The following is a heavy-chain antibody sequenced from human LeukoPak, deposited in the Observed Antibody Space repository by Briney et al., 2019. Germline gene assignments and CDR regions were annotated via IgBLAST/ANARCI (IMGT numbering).Heavy chain of an antibody. Sequence: PGGSLRLSCAASGFTFSSHAMNWVRQAPGKGLEWVSVISGRGGSTYYADSVKGRFTISRDNSKNTVYVQMNSLRVEDTAVYYCATSSTTYGSGNYDSRAFEDWGQGTLVTVSS. J-gene: IGHJ4*02. CDR1: GFTFSSHA. CDR3: ATSSTTYGSGNYDSRAFED. V-gene: IGHV3-23*01. D-gene: IGHD3-10*01. CDR2: ISGRGGST.